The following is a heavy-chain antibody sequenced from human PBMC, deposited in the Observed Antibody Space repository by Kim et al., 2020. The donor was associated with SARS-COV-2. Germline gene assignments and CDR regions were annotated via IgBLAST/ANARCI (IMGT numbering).Heavy chain of an antibody. Sequence: DPVKRAFTTSKETSKNRLYLQMNSLRAEDTAVYYCARDQDLSVDHLVFDFWGQGTLVTVSS. D-gene: IGHD5-12*01. J-gene: IGHJ4*02. V-gene: IGHV3-30*13. CDR3: ARDQDLSVDHLVFDF.